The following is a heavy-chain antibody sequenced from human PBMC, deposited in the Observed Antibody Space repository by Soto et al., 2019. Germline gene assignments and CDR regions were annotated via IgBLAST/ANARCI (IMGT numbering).Heavy chain of an antibody. D-gene: IGHD4-17*01. Sequence: GASVKVSCKASGYTFTSYGISWVRQAPGQGLEWMGWISAYNGNTNYAQKLQGRFTISRDNAKNTLYLQMNSLRAEDTAVYYCARDPRPYGGNSPIDYWGQGTLGTVSS. CDR2: ISAYNGNT. CDR1: GYTFTSYG. V-gene: IGHV1-18*01. J-gene: IGHJ4*02. CDR3: ARDPRPYGGNSPIDY.